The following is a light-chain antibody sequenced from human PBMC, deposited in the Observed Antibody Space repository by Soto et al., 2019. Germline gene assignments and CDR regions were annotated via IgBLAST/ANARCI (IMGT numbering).Light chain of an antibody. J-gene: IGLJ2*01. CDR1: SSDVGSYNL. CDR2: EVT. V-gene: IGLV2-18*02. Sequence: QSALTQPPSVSGSPGQSVTISCTGTSSDVGSYNLVSWYQQPPGTAPKLMIYEVTNRPSGVPDRFSGSKSGNTASLTISGRQAEDEAYYFCSSFTSSRTLVFGGGTKVTVL. CDR3: SSFTSSRTLV.